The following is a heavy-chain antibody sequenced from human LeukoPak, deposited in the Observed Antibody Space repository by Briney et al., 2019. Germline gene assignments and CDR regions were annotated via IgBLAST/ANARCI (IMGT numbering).Heavy chain of an antibody. CDR3: ASMLRMAPAHYYYYYGMDV. D-gene: IGHD5-24*01. CDR1: GGSVSSGSYY. CDR2: IYYSGST. V-gene: IGHV4-61*01. Sequence: SETLSLTCTVSGGSVSSGSYYWSWIRQPPGKGLEWIGYIYYSGSTNYNPSLKSRVTISVDTSKNQFSLKLSSVTAADTAVYYCASMLRMAPAHYYYYYGMDVWGQGTTVTVSS. J-gene: IGHJ6*02.